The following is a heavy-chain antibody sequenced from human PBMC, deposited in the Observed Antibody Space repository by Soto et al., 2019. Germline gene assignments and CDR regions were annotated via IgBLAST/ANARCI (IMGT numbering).Heavy chain of an antibody. CDR2: ISWNSVTI. Sequence: AGGSLRLSCAASGFTFDDYAMHWVRQAPGKGLEWVSGISWNSVTIDYADSVKGRFTTSRDNAKNSLYLQMHSLRPEDTALYYCTKQRGIALAGSFDNWGPGILVTXS. J-gene: IGHJ4*02. D-gene: IGHD6-19*01. CDR3: TKQRGIALAGSFDN. CDR1: GFTFDDYA. V-gene: IGHV3-9*01.